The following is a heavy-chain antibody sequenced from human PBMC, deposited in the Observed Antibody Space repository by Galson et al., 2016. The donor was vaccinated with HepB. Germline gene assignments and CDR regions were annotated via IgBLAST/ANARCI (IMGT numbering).Heavy chain of an antibody. Sequence: SVKVSCKASGYTFTSYGISWLRKAPGQSLEWIGWISTNTGRTNFAQKVQDRVTLTTDTPTNTAYMELGVLRSDDTAVNYCARDRRRQWPDYYFCGLDVWGQGTTVIVSS. CDR3: ARDRRRQWPDYYFCGLDV. CDR1: GYTFTSYG. D-gene: IGHD3/OR15-3a*01. J-gene: IGHJ6*02. V-gene: IGHV1-18*04. CDR2: ISTNTGRT.